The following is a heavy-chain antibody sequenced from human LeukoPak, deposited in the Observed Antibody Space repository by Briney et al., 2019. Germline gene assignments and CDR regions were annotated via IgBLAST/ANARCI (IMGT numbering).Heavy chain of an antibody. D-gene: IGHD3-10*01. V-gene: IGHV4-39*01. Sequence: SETLSLTCTVSGGSISSSSYYWGWIRQPPGKGLEWIGSIYYSGSTYYNPSLKSRVTISVDTSKNQFSLKLSSVTAADTAVYYCAAMVRGTESADYWGQGTLVTVSS. CDR3: AAMVRGTESADY. J-gene: IGHJ4*02. CDR1: GGSISSSSYY. CDR2: IYYSGST.